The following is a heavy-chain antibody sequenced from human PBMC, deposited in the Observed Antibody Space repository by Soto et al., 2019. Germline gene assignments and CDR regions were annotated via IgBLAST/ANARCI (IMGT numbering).Heavy chain of an antibody. CDR1: GYSISSGYY. CDR2: IYHSGTT. Sequence: SETLSLTCAVSGYSISSGYYWGWIRQPPGKGLEWIASIYHSGTTYHNPSLKSRVTISVDTSKNQFSLKLSSVTVADTAVYFCANQRSREGYNFIEYWGQGIQVT. J-gene: IGHJ4*02. V-gene: IGHV4-38-2*01. D-gene: IGHD5-12*01. CDR3: ANQRSREGYNFIEY.